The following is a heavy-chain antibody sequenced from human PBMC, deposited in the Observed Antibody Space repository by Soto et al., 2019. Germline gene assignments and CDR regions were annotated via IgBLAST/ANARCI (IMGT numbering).Heavy chain of an antibody. CDR2: INHSGST. J-gene: IGHJ3*02. D-gene: IGHD2-15*01. CDR1: GGSFSGYY. CDR3: AREVARLAFDI. V-gene: IGHV4-34*09. Sequence: SETLSLTCAVYGGSFSGYYWSWIRQPPGKGLEWIGEINHSGSTNYNPSLKSRVTISVDTSKNQFSLKLSSVTAADTAVYYCAREVARLAFDIWGQGTMVTVSS.